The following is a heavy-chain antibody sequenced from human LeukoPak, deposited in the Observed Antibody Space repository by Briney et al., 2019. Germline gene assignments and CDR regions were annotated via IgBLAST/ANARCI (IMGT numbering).Heavy chain of an antibody. J-gene: IGHJ4*02. CDR3: ARGRYSGSYYDYFDY. D-gene: IGHD1-26*01. CDR2: ISYDGSNK. CDR1: GFTFSSCA. V-gene: IGHV3-30*01. Sequence: GGSLRLSCAASGFTFSSCAMHWVRQAPGKGLEWVAVISYDGSNKYYADSVKGRFTISGDNSKNTLYLQMNSLRAEDTAVYYCARGRYSGSYYDYFDYWGQGTLVTVSS.